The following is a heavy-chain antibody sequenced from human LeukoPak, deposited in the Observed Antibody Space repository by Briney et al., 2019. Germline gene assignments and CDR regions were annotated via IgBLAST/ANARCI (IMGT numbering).Heavy chain of an antibody. CDR3: ARMYYYDSSINPNWFDP. V-gene: IGHV1-8*01. D-gene: IGHD3-22*01. Sequence: ASVTVSCKASGYTFTSYDINWVRQATGQGLEWMGWMNPNSGNTGYAQKFQGRVTMTSNTSINTAYMELSSLRSEDTAVYYCARMYYYDSSINPNWFDPWGQGTLVTVSS. J-gene: IGHJ5*02. CDR1: GYTFTSYD. CDR2: MNPNSGNT.